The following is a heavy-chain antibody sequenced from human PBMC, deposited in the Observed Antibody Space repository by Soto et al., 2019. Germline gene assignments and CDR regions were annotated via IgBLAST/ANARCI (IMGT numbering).Heavy chain of an antibody. CDR2: ISAYNGNT. CDR1: GYTFTSYG. V-gene: IGHV1-18*01. CDR3: ARYVPTVTTGGPDY. D-gene: IGHD4-17*01. Sequence: QVQLVQSGADLKKPGASVTVSCKASGYTFTSYGISWVRQAPGQGLEWMGWISAYNGNTNYAQKFQGRVTMTTDTSTSTAYMELRSLRSDDTAVYYCARYVPTVTTGGPDYWGQGTLVTVSS. J-gene: IGHJ4*02.